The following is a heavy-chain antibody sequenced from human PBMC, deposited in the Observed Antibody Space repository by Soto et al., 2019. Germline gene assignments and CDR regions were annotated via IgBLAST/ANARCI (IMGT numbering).Heavy chain of an antibody. D-gene: IGHD2-8*01. Sequence: GGSLRLSCAASGFTFSSYAMSWVRQAPGKGLEWVSSISGSGGSTYYADSVKGRFTISRDNAKNTLYLQMNSLRAEDTAVYYCARDSVEMVKGFDNWGKETLFAVGS. CDR3: ARDSVEMVKGFDN. CDR2: ISGSGGST. J-gene: IGHJ4*02. V-gene: IGHV3-23*01. CDR1: GFTFSSYA.